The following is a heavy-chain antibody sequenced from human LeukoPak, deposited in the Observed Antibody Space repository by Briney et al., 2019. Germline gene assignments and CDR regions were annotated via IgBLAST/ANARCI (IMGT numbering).Heavy chain of an antibody. CDR2: IGSSDSTT. CDR1: GFTVSSYE. D-gene: IGHD6-25*01. CDR3: ARDGAPIYSSGWVYMDV. Sequence: PGGSLRLSCVGSGFTVSSYEMNWVRQAPGKGLEWLSYIGSSDSTTHYADSVKGRFTISRDNAKNSLYLQMNSLRVEDTAVYYCARDGAPIYSSGWVYMDVWGEGTTVTISS. J-gene: IGHJ6*03. V-gene: IGHV3-48*03.